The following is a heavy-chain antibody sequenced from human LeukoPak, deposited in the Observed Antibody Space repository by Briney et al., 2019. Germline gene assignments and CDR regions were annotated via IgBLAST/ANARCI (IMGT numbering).Heavy chain of an antibody. J-gene: IGHJ4*02. Sequence: GGSLRLSCAASGFTFSRHWMNWVRQAPGKGLEWVGRIKSKTNGGTTDYAAPVKGRFTILRDDSKNTVYLQMNSLKTEDTALYYCATDSLVANFWGQGTLVTVSS. CDR1: GFTFSRHW. CDR2: IKSKTNGGTT. D-gene: IGHD5-12*01. CDR3: ATDSLVANF. V-gene: IGHV3-15*01.